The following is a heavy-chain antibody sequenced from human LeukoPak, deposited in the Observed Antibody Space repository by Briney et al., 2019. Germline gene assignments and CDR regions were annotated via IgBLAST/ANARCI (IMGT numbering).Heavy chain of an antibody. V-gene: IGHV4-61*02. D-gene: IGHD1-7*01. CDR1: GGSISSGSYY. Sequence: SETLSLTCTVSGGSISSGSYYWSWIRQPAGKGLEWIGRIYTSGSTNYNPSLKSRVTISVDTSKNQFSLKLSSVTAADTAVYYCARDRWNYYFDYWGQGTLVTVSS. CDR2: IYTSGST. J-gene: IGHJ4*02. CDR3: ARDRWNYYFDY.